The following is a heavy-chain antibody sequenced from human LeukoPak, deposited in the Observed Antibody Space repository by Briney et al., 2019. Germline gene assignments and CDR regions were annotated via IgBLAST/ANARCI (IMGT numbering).Heavy chain of an antibody. J-gene: IGHJ4*02. D-gene: IGHD5-18*01. CDR3: ARAKIGYSYLIDY. CDR2: IYSGGST. V-gene: IGHV3-66*01. CDR1: GFTFSSYA. Sequence: GGSLRLSCAASGFTFSSYAMSWVRQAPGKGLEWVSVIYSGGSTYYADSVKGRFTISRDNSKNTLFLQMNSLTVEDTAVYYCARAKIGYSYLIDYWGQGTLVTVSS.